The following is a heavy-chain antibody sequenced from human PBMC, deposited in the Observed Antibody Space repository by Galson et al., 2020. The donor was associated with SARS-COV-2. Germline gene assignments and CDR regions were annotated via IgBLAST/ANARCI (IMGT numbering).Heavy chain of an antibody. CDR2: ITGIGRPT. D-gene: IGHD2-2*01. CDR3: ARDPNYSSSKD. Sequence: GESLKISCAGSGFTFRDSYIHWLLQTPGERLEWLSYITGIGRPTNYADSVKGRFTISRDNAKNSVYLQMNSLRVDDTAVYYCARDPNYSSSKDWGQGTLVTVSS. V-gene: IGHV3-11*06. CDR1: GFTFRDSY. J-gene: IGHJ4*02.